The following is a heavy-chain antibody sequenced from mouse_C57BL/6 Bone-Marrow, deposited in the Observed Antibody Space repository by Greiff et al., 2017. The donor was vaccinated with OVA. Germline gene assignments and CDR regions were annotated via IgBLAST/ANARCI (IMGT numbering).Heavy chain of an antibody. Sequence: EVKLVESGGGLVKPGGSLKLSCAASGFTFSSYAMSWVRQTPEKRLEWVATISDGGSYTYYPDNVKGRFTISRDNAKNNLYLQMSHLKSEDTAMDYCAGDWELLLRYFDGWGTGTTVTVAS. J-gene: IGHJ1*03. CDR2: ISDGGSYT. CDR3: AGDWELLLRYFDG. D-gene: IGHD1-1*01. CDR1: GFTFSSYA. V-gene: IGHV5-4*01.